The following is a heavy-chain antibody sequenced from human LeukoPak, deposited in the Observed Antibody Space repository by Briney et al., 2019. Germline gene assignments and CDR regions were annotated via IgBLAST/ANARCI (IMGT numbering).Heavy chain of an antibody. Sequence: SETLSLTCVVSGGSVSGYYWGWIRQPPGRGLEWIGYVYYSGSTNYNPSFKSRITISVDTSRNQSSLQLSSVTAADTAVYYCARIHRYCSGGACYVLDNWGQGTLVAVSS. CDR2: VYYSGST. J-gene: IGHJ4*02. D-gene: IGHD2-15*01. V-gene: IGHV4-59*02. CDR1: GGSVSGYY. CDR3: ARIHRYCSGGACYVLDN.